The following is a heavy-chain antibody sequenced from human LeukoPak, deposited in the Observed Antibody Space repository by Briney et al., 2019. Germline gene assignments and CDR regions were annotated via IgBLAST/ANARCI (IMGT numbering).Heavy chain of an antibody. J-gene: IGHJ4*02. V-gene: IGHV4-34*01. CDR1: GGSFTSYY. Sequence: PSETLSLTCAVYGGSFTSYYWSWIRQPPGKGLEWIGEISHSGSTNYNPSLKSRVTMSVDTSKNQFSLRLSSVTAADTAIYYCARERNRSATFYQSPLDYWGQGTLVTVSA. CDR3: ARERNRSATFYQSPLDY. D-gene: IGHD1/OR15-1a*01. CDR2: ISHSGST.